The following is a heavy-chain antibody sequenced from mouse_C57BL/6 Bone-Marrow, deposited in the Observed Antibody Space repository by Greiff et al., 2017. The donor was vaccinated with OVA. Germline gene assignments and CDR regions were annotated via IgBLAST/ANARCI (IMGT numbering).Heavy chain of an antibody. D-gene: IGHD2-3*01. CDR1: GYTFTSYW. CDR2: IYPSDSET. J-gene: IGHJ2*01. V-gene: IGHV1-61*01. Sequence: VQLQQPGAELVRPGSSVKLSCKASGYTFTSYWMDWVKQRPGQGLEWIGNIYPSDSETHYNQKFKDKATLTVDKSSSTAYMQLSSLTSEDSAVYYCARGVYDGFLYYFDYWGQGTTLTVSS. CDR3: ARGVYDGFLYYFDY.